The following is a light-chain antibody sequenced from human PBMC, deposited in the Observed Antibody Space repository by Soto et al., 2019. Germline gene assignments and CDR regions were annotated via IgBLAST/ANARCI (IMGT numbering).Light chain of an antibody. CDR3: ATWDDGMSGGV. CDR2: NNN. V-gene: IGLV1-44*01. Sequence: QSVLTQPPSASGTPGQSVTISCSGTSSNVGSNIVNSYQQLPATAPQLLIYNNNQRPSGVSDRFSAGKSGTSASLAISGLQSDDEDDYYCATWDDGMSGGVFGGGTKLTVL. CDR1: SSNVGSNI. J-gene: IGLJ3*02.